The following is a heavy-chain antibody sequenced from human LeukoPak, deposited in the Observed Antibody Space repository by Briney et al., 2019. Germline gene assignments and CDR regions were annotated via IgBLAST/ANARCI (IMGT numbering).Heavy chain of an antibody. CDR1: AFIFSGHW. D-gene: IGHD3-16*01. Sequence: GGSLRLSCEGSAFIFSGHWMNWVRQTPGKGLEWVASINHNGNVNYYVDSVKGRFTISRDNAKNSLYLQMSNLRAEDAAVYFCARGGGLDVWGQGATVTVSS. V-gene: IGHV3-7*03. J-gene: IGHJ6*02. CDR2: INHNGNVN. CDR3: ARGGGLDV.